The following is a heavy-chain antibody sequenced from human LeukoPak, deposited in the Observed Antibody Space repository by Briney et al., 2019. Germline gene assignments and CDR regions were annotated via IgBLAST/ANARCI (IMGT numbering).Heavy chain of an antibody. CDR2: ITSSSSYI. J-gene: IGHJ4*02. CDR1: GFTFRSYS. D-gene: IGHD6-19*01. Sequence: GGSLRLSCAGSGFTFRSYSVNWVRQAPGRGLVWVSSITSSSSYIYYTDSVKGRFTISRDNAKKSVYVQVKSRRAGDGALFLCARGSIYSSGWYTGFDYWGQGTLVTVSS. CDR3: ARGSIYSSGWYTGFDY. V-gene: IGHV3-21*01.